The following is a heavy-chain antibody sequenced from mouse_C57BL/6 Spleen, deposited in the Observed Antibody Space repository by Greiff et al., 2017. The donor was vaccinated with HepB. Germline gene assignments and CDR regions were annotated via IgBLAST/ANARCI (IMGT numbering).Heavy chain of an antibody. CDR3: TRDTYFDY. V-gene: IGHV1-15*01. J-gene: IGHJ2*01. CDR1: GYTFTDYE. Sequence: QVQLQQSGAELVRPGASVTLSCKASGYTFTDYEMHWVKQTPVHGLEWIGAIDPETGGTAYNQKFKGKAIRTADKSSSTAYMELRSLTSEDSAVYYCTRDTYFDYWGQGTTLTVSS. CDR2: IDPETGGT.